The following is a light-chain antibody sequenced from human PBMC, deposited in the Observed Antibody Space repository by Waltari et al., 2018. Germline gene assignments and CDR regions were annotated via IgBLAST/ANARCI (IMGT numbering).Light chain of an antibody. V-gene: IGLV1-47*01. J-gene: IGLJ2*01. Sequence: QSALTQPPSASATPGQRVTISCSVSGSTLGSNYLYLYHQFPGASPKLLIYRNNRRPSGVPDRFSGSKSGASASLAISDLRSEDEADYFCAAWDDSLSGSVIFGGGTKVTVL. CDR1: GSTLGSNY. CDR3: AAWDDSLSGSVI. CDR2: RNN.